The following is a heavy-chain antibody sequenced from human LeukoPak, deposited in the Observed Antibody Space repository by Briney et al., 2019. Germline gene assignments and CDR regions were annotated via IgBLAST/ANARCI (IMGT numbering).Heavy chain of an antibody. Sequence: SETLSLTCTVSGGSISSSSYNWGWIRQPPGKGLEWIGSIYYSGSTYYNPSLESRVTISVDTSKNQFSLKLSSVTDADTAVYYCARANYYDSSGPFDYWGQGTVVTVSS. J-gene: IGHJ4*02. CDR1: GGSISSSSYN. CDR2: IYYSGST. CDR3: ARANYYDSSGPFDY. V-gene: IGHV4-39*07. D-gene: IGHD3-22*01.